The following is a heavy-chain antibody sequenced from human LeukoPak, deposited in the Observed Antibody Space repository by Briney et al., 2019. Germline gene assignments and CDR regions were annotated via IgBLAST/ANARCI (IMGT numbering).Heavy chain of an antibody. J-gene: IGHJ3*02. CDR1: GVSISTYY. CDR3: ARQRGSYGGYDHDAFNI. D-gene: IGHD5-12*01. Sequence: SETLSLTCAVSGVSISTYYWSWIRQPPGKGLEWIGYIYYSGSTNYKPSLKSRVSISVDTAKNQFSLKLSSVTAAHTAVYYCARQRGSYGGYDHDAFNIWGQGTMVTVSS. CDR2: IYYSGST. V-gene: IGHV4-59*08.